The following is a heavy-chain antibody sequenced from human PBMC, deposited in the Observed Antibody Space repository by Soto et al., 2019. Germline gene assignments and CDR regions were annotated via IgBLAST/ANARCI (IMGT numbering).Heavy chain of an antibody. Sequence: QVTLKESGPVLVKPTETLTLTCPVSWFSLSKARMGVSWIRQPPGKALEWLAHIFSNDEKSYSTSLKSRLTISKDTHKSQVVLTMTNMDPVDTATYYCARAYCDYVADYWGQGTLVTVSS. V-gene: IGHV2-26*01. CDR2: IFSNDEK. CDR3: ARAYCDYVADY. CDR1: WFSLSKARMG. D-gene: IGHD4-17*01. J-gene: IGHJ4*02.